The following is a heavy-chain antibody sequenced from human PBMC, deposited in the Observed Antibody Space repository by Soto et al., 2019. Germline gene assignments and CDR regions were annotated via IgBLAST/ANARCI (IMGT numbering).Heavy chain of an antibody. CDR1: GFTFSSYG. CDR2: IWYDGSNK. J-gene: IGHJ5*02. V-gene: IGHV3-33*01. Sequence: GGSLRLSCAASGFTFSSYGMHWVRQAPGKGLEWVAVIWYDGSNKYYADSVKGRFTVSRDNSKNTLYLQMNSLRAEDTAVYYCAREKTAYGDFDPWGQGTLVTVSS. D-gene: IGHD4-17*01. CDR3: AREKTAYGDFDP.